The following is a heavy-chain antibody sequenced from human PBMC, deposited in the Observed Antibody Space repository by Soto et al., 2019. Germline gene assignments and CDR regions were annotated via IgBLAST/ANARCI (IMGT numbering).Heavy chain of an antibody. CDR1: GGSFSGYY. Sequence: QVQLQQWGAGLLKPSETLSLTCAVYGGSFSGYYWSWIRQPPGKGLEWIGEINHSGSTNYNPSLKSRVTISVDTSKNQFPLKLSSVTAADTAVYYCSIAPDHYYYGMDVWGQGTTVTVSS. D-gene: IGHD2-2*01. V-gene: IGHV4-34*01. J-gene: IGHJ6*02. CDR2: INHSGST. CDR3: SIAPDHYYYGMDV.